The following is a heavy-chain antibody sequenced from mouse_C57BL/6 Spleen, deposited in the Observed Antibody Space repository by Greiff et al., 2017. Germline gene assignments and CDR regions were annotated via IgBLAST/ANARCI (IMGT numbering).Heavy chain of an antibody. CDR3: ARGDYGSSYRFAY. Sequence: VQRVESGAELVRPGASVKLSCKASGYTFTDYYINWVKQRPGQGLEWIARIYPGSGNTYYNEKFKGKATLTAEKSSSTAYMQLSSLTSEDSAVYFCARGDYGSSYRFAYWGQGTLVTVSA. CDR2: IYPGSGNT. V-gene: IGHV1-76*01. D-gene: IGHD1-1*01. J-gene: IGHJ3*01. CDR1: GYTFTDYY.